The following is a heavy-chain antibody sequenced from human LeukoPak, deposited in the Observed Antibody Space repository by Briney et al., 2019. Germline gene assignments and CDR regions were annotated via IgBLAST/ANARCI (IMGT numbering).Heavy chain of an antibody. CDR3: ATYSSGRRGYYFDS. CDR2: SYSGNTT. Sequence: GGSLRLSCAASGFTFDDYGMSWVRQAPGKGLEWVAISYSGNTTYCADSVRGRFTISRDKSKNRLHLQMNSLRAEDTAVYYCATYSSGRRGYYFDSWGQGTLVTVSS. J-gene: IGHJ4*02. D-gene: IGHD6-19*01. V-gene: IGHV3-66*01. CDR1: GFTFDDYG.